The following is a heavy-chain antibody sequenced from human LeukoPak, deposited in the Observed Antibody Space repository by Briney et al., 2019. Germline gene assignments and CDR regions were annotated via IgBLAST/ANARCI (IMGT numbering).Heavy chain of an antibody. CDR1: GGSFSGYY. Sequence: PSETLSLTCAVYGGSFSGYYWSWIRQPPGKGLERIGEINHSGSTNYNPSLKSRVTISVDTSKNQFSLKLSSVTAADTAVYYCARGTGQQLLHNCFDPWGQGTLVTVSS. D-gene: IGHD1-26*01. J-gene: IGHJ5*02. CDR2: INHSGST. V-gene: IGHV4-34*01. CDR3: ARGTGQQLLHNCFDP.